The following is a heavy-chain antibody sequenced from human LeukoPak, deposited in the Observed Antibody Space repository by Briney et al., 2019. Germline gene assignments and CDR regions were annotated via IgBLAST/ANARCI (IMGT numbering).Heavy chain of an antibody. D-gene: IGHD3-3*01. Sequence: ASVKVSCKASGYTFTSYGISWVRQAPGQGLEWMGWISAYNGNTNYAQKLQGRVTMTTDTSTSTAYMELRSLRSDDTAVYYCARDSAYYNFWSGYYEPYYYYMDVWGKGTTVTVSS. CDR2: ISAYNGNT. V-gene: IGHV1-18*01. J-gene: IGHJ6*03. CDR1: GYTFTSYG. CDR3: ARDSAYYNFWSGYYEPYYYYMDV.